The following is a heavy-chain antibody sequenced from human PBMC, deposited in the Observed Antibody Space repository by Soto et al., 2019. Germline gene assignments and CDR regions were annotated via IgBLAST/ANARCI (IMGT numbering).Heavy chain of an antibody. V-gene: IGHV1-18*01. CDR3: ARDTSAERLSTGYSPDY. D-gene: IGHD3-9*01. CDR2: ISANNGNT. CDR1: GYTFRSYG. Sequence: AASGKVSCKTSGYTFRSYGITWVRQGPGQGLEWMGWISANNGNTKYAQKFQDRVTMTTDTSTTTAYMEVRSLTSDDTAVYYCARDTSAERLSTGYSPDYWGEVSLVTV. J-gene: IGHJ4*02.